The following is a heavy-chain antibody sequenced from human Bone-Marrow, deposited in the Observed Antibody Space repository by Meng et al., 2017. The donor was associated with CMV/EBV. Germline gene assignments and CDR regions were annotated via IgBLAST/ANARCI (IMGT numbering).Heavy chain of an antibody. D-gene: IGHD1-7*01. V-gene: IGHV4-30-4*08. CDR2: NYYSGST. Sequence: QLQESGARLVKPLQTLYLPCTFSGGSISSCDYYWSCTRQPPGKGREWHGYNYYSGSTYDNPSLKSRVTISVETSKTKFSLKMSSVTAADTAVYYCAVVSGLELGAVWFDPWGQGTLVTVSS. CDR3: AVVSGLELGAVWFDP. J-gene: IGHJ5*02. CDR1: GGSISSCDYY.